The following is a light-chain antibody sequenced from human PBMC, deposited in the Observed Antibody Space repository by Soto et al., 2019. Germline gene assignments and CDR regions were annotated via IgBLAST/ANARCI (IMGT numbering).Light chain of an antibody. CDR3: SSYTSISTFV. CDR2: HVT. V-gene: IGLV2-14*01. Sequence: QSVLTQSASVSGSPGQSITISCTGTSSDVGGHDYVSWYQQHPGKAPTLMIYHVTNRPSGVSSRFSGSKSGNTAFLIISGLQAEDYADYYCSSYTSISTFVFGTGTKVTVL. J-gene: IGLJ1*01. CDR1: SSDVGGHDY.